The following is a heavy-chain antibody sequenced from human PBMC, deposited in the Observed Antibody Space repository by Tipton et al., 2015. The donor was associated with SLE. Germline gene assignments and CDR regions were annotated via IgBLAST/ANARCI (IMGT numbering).Heavy chain of an antibody. V-gene: IGHV3-66*01. CDR2: LYSGGST. CDR3: TKTDWFDP. D-gene: IGHD2-21*02. Sequence: SLRLSCAVSGFSVFSSYMSWFRLLPGKGLEWVAVLYSGGSTFYADSVKGRFTISRDNAKNTLYLQMNSLRAEDTAVYYCTKTDWFDPWGQGTLVIVSS. CDR1: GFSVFSSY. J-gene: IGHJ5*02.